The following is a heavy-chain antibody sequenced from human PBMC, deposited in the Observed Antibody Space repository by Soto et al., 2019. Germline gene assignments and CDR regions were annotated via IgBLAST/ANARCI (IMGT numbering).Heavy chain of an antibody. V-gene: IGHV1-69*13. Sequence: SVKVSCKASGGTFSSYAISGVRQAPGQGVEWMGGIXPIXXTXXXXXKXXGRVTITADESASTAYMELSSLRSEDTAVYYCARVPPKGTKGTVTSPWGQGTTVTVSS. J-gene: IGHJ6*02. CDR1: GGTFSSYA. D-gene: IGHD4-17*01. CDR3: ARVPPKGTKGTVTSP. CDR2: IXPIXXTX.